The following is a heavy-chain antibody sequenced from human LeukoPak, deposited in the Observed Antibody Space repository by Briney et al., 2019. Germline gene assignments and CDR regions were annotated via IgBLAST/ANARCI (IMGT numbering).Heavy chain of an antibody. CDR1: GGSFSRYY. CDR2: IDHRGDT. J-gene: IGHJ4*03. V-gene: IGHV4-34*01. D-gene: IGHD5-24*01. Sequence: SETLSLTCAVYGGSFSRYYWSWIRQSPGKGLEWIAEIDHRGDTNYNPSVKSRVTISVDTSKNQFSLKVRSLSAADTAVYYCARGATISETGYFDFWGQGTLSPSPQ. CDR3: ARGATISETGYFDF.